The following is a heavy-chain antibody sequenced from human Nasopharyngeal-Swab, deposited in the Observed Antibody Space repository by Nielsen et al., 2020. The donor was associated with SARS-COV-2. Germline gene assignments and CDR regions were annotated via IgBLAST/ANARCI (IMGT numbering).Heavy chain of an antibody. CDR1: GFTGSSYS. V-gene: IGHV3-21*01. CDR2: ISSSSSYI. Sequence: GGSRRLSCAASGFTGSSYSMNWDRQATGKRLEWASSISSSSSYISYADSVKGRFTISRDNAKNSLYLQMNSLRAEDTAVYYCARVVLRFLEWIPRLYGMDVWGQGTTVTVSS. CDR3: ARVVLRFLEWIPRLYGMDV. J-gene: IGHJ6*02. D-gene: IGHD3-3*01.